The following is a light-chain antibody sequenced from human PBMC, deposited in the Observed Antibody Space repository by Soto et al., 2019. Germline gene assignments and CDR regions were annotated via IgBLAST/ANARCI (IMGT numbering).Light chain of an antibody. J-gene: IGKJ1*01. CDR2: AAS. V-gene: IGKV1-8*01. CDR3: QHYYNYPWT. CDR1: QDIHNY. Sequence: AVLLTQSPSSFSASTGDRATITCLASQDIHNYLAWYQQVPGKAPKLLLYAASILQTGVPSRFSGSGSGTDFTLTLDGLQSEDFATYFCQHYYNYPWTFGQGTTVE.